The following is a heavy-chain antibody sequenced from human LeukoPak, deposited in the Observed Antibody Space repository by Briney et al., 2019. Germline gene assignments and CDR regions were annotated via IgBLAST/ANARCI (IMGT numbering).Heavy chain of an antibody. CDR1: GGTFSSYA. J-gene: IGHJ3*02. V-gene: IGHV1-69*13. D-gene: IGHD2-2*01. CDR2: IIPIFGTA. CDR3: ARAEDIVVVGAFDI. Sequence: ASVKVSCKASGGTFSSYAISWVRQAPGQGLEWMGGIIPIFGTANYAQKFQGRVTITADESTSTAYMELSSLRSEDTAVYYCARAEDIVVVGAFDIWGQGTMVTVSS.